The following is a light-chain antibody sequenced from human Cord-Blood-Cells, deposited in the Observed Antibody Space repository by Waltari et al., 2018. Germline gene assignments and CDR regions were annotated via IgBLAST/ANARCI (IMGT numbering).Light chain of an antibody. CDR3: QQSYSTPYT. CDR2: AAS. CDR1: QSISSY. Sequence: IQMTPSPSSLSASVGDRVIITCRASQSISSYLNWYQQKPGKAPKPLIYAASSLQSGVPSRFSGSGSGTDFTLTISSLQPEDFATYYCQQSYSTPYTFGQGTKLEIK. J-gene: IGKJ2*01. V-gene: IGKV1-39*01.